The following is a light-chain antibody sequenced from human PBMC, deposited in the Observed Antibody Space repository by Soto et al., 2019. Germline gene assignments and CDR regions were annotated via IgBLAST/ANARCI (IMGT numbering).Light chain of an antibody. V-gene: IGLV1-44*01. CDR3: SAWDDSLNAFV. CDR1: SSNIGSNT. J-gene: IGLJ1*01. CDR2: TNN. Sequence: QSVLTQPPSASGAPGQRVTISCSGSSSNIGSNTVNWYQQLPGTAPKLLIYTNNQRPSGVRDRFSGSRSGTSASLAISGLQSEDEADYYCSAWDDSLNAFVFGTATKVIFL.